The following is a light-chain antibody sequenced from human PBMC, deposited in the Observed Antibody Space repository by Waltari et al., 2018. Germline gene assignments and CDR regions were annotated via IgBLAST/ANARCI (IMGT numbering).Light chain of an antibody. J-gene: IGLJ1*01. CDR1: STDLAGSNL. V-gene: IGLV2-23*01. CDR2: EAT. Sequence: QSALSQPASVSGSPGQSLTIPCTGASTDLAGSNLVARYPHHPNRAPKLIIYEATKRPSGISHRFSGAKSGATASLRISGLQADDEADYYCCSYTGSSTSYGCGGGTKVTVL. CDR3: CSYTGSSTSYG.